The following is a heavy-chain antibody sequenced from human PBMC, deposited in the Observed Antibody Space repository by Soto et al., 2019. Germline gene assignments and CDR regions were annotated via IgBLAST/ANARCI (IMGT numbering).Heavy chain of an antibody. CDR3: ANTQESGGRITIFGVVPPNYGMDV. J-gene: IGHJ6*02. CDR1: GGTFSSYA. D-gene: IGHD3-3*01. CDR2: IIPIFGTA. Sequence: SVKVSCTTSGGTFSSYAISWVRQAPGQGLDWMGGIIPIFGTANYAQKFQGRVTITADESTSTAYMELSSLRSEDTAVYYCANTQESGGRITIFGVVPPNYGMDVWGQGTTVTV. V-gene: IGHV1-69*01.